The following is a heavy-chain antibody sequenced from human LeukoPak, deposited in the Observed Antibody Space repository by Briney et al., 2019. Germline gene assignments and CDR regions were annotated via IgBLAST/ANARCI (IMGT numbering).Heavy chain of an antibody. V-gene: IGHV3-21*01. J-gene: IGHJ4*02. Sequence: GGSLRLSCAASGFTFSSYSMNWVRQAPGKGLEWVSSISSSSSYIYYADSVKGRFTISRDNAKNSLYLQMNGLRAEDTAVYYCARDGEQQPFDYWGQGTLVTVSS. D-gene: IGHD6-13*01. CDR1: GFTFSSYS. CDR2: ISSSSSYI. CDR3: ARDGEQQPFDY.